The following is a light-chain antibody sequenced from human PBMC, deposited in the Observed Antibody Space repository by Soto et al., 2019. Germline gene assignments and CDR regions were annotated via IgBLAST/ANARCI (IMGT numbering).Light chain of an antibody. CDR1: SSDVGSYNL. CDR3: CSYAGSSTLV. V-gene: IGLV2-23*02. CDR2: EVS. J-gene: IGLJ3*02. Sequence: QSALTQPASVSVSPGQSITISCTGTSSDVGSYNLVSWYQQHPGKAPNLIIYEVSKRPSGVSNRFSGSKSGNTASLTISGLQAEDEADYYCCSYAGSSTLVFGGGTKLTVL.